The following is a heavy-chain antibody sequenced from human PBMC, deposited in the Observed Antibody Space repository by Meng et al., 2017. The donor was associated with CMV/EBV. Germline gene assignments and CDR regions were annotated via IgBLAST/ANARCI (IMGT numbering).Heavy chain of an antibody. D-gene: IGHD6-13*01. J-gene: IGHJ4*02. V-gene: IGHV2-5*02. CDR2: IYWDDDK. CDR3: ARIAATGRFDY. CDR1: GFSLSTSGVG. Sequence: ITLEEACPTLAQPTPAPTATRTFSGFSLSTSGVGVGWIRQPPGKALEWLALIYWDDDKRYSPSLKSRLTITKDTSKNQVVLTMTNMDPVDTATYYCARIAATGRFDYWGQGTLVTVSS.